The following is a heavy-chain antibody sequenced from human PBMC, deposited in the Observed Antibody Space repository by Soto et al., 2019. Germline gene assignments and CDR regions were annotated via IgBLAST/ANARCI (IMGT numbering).Heavy chain of an antibody. CDR3: ARGSSSWYGEVGSNYLYYFDY. V-gene: IGHV1-18*04. Sequence: QVQLVQSGAEVKKPGASVKVSCKASGYTFTSYGIGWVRQAPGQGLEWMGWISAYNGNTNYAQKLQGRVTMTTDTSTSTAYMELRSLRSDDTAVYYCARGSSSWYGEVGSNYLYYFDYWGQGTLVTVSS. CDR1: GYTFTSYG. CDR2: ISAYNGNT. D-gene: IGHD6-13*01. J-gene: IGHJ4*02.